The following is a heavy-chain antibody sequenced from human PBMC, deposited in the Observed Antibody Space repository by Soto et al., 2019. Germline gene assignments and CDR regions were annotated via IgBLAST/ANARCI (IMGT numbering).Heavy chain of an antibody. V-gene: IGHV3-9*01. CDR3: AKQGPAEYYYGSGRFDY. CDR2: ISWNSGSI. CDR1: GFTFDDYA. D-gene: IGHD3-10*01. J-gene: IGHJ4*02. Sequence: GGSLRLSCAASGFTFDDYAMHWVRQAPGKGLEWVSGISWNSGSIGYADSVKGRFTISRDNAKNSLYLQMNSLRAEDTALYYCAKQGPAEYYYGSGRFDYWGQGTLVTVSS.